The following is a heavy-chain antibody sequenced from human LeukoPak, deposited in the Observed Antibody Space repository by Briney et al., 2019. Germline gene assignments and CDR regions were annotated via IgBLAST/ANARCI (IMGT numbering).Heavy chain of an antibody. D-gene: IGHD3-9*01. J-gene: IGHJ4*02. CDR3: AGSYDIVTNFDY. CDR1: GFTFSSYS. CDR2: ISSSSSYI. Sequence: PGGSLRLSCAASGFTFSSYSMNWVRQAPGKGLEWVSSISSSSSYIYYADSVKGRFTISRDNAKNSLYLQMNSLRAEDTAVYYCAGSYDIVTNFDYWGQGTLVTVSS. V-gene: IGHV3-21*01.